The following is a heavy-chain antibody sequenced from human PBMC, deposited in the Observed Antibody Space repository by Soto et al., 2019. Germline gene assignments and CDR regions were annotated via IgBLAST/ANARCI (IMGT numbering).Heavy chain of an antibody. V-gene: IGHV1-69*01. Sequence: QVQLVQSGAEVRKPGSSVKVSCKASGGTFDTYAVSWVRQAPGQGLEWMGGIIPMFGTPYYAQRFQGRVTITADESTGTAYMELSSLRSEDTAVYYCARDRDFGNYFDSFYWCQGNLVTVSS. CDR2: IIPMFGTP. CDR3: ARDRDFGNYFDSFY. CDR1: GGTFDTYA. D-gene: IGHD3-22*01. J-gene: IGHJ4*02.